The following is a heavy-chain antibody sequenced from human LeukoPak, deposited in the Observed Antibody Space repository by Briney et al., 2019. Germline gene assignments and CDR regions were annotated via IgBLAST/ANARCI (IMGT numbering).Heavy chain of an antibody. CDR3: ARGSAWFWYFDL. V-gene: IGHV6-1*01. Sequence: SQTLSLTCAISGDSVSSNSAAWNWIRQSPSRGLEWLGRTYYRSKWYNDYAVSVKSRIVINPDTSKNQFSLQLNSVTPDDTAVYYCARGSAWFWYFDLWGRGTLVTVSS. J-gene: IGHJ2*01. CDR2: TYYRSKWYN. D-gene: IGHD6-19*01. CDR1: GDSVSSNSAA.